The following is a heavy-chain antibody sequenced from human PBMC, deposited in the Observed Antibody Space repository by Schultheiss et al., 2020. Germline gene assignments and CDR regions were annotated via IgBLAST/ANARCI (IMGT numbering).Heavy chain of an antibody. D-gene: IGHD4-17*01. J-gene: IGHJ6*02. Sequence: GGSLRLSCAASGFTFSSDAMHWVRQAPGKGLEWVAVISYDGSNKYYADSVKGRFTISRDNSKNTLYLQMNSLRAEDTAVYYCSRDETTVTTDYYYYYGMDVWGQGTTVTVSS. CDR1: GFTFSSDA. V-gene: IGHV3-30-3*01. CDR2: ISYDGSNK. CDR3: SRDETTVTTDYYYYYGMDV.